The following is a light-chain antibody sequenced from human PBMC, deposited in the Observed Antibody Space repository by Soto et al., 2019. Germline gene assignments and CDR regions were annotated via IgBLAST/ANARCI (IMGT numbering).Light chain of an antibody. Sequence: IQMTQSPSSVSASVGDRVTITCRASQGISTWLAWYQQKPGKAPKLLIYTASKLQSGVPSRFSGSGSGAVFSLTISSLLPEDFATYYCQQANSFPFTFGPGTKVDIK. V-gene: IGKV1-12*01. CDR1: QGISTW. J-gene: IGKJ3*01. CDR3: QQANSFPFT. CDR2: TAS.